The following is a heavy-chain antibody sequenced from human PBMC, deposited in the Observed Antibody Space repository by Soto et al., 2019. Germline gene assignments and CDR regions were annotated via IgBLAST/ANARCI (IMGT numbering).Heavy chain of an antibody. CDR1: GFTVSSNY. CDR3: ARSLRWVDGMDV. D-gene: IGHD6-13*01. V-gene: IGHV3-66*01. J-gene: IGHJ6*02. CDR2: IYSGGST. Sequence: GGSLRLSCAASGFTVSSNYMSWVRQAPGKGLEWVSVIYSGGSTYYADSVKGRFTISRDNSKNTLYLQMNSLRAEDTAVYYCARSLRWVDGMDVWGQGTTVTVSS.